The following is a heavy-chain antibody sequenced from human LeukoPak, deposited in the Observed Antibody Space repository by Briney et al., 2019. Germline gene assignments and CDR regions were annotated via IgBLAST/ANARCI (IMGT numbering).Heavy chain of an antibody. D-gene: IGHD5-24*01. CDR2: ISYDGSNK. CDR3: ASSNGCLDY. Sequence: GGSLRLSCAASGFTFSSYAMHWVRQAPGKGLEWVAVISYDGSNKYYADSVKGRFTISRENAKNSLYLQMDSLRAEDTAVYYCASSNGCLDYWGQGTLVTVSS. CDR1: GFTFSSYA. J-gene: IGHJ4*02. V-gene: IGHV3-30*14.